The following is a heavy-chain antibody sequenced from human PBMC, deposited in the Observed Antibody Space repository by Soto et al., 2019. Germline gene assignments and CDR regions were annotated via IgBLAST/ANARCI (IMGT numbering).Heavy chain of an antibody. CDR1: GFTVSSHA. D-gene: IGHD2-15*01. CDR3: APHVSCSGGSCQYDAFAI. CDR2: VTADGGT. V-gene: IGHV3-23*01. J-gene: IGHJ3*02. Sequence: EVQVLESGGGLVQPGGSLRLSCEGSGFTVSSHALTWIRQAPGKGPEWVSTVTADGGTYYADSVKGRFAMSRDTSENTLYLQMNSLGAEDTEAYYCAPHVSCSGGSCQYDAFAIRGQGTMVTVSS.